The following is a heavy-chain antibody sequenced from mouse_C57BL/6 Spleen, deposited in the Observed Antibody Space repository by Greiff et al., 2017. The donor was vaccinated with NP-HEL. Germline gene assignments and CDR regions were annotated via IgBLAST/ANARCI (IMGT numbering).Heavy chain of an antibody. Sequence: EVHLVESGGGLVQPGGSMKLSCAASGFTFSDAWMDWVRQSPEKGLEWVAEIRNKANNHATYYAESVKGRFTISRDDSKSSVYLQMNSLRAEDTGIYYCTREGYYSAWFAYWGQGTLVTVSA. CDR2: IRNKANNHAT. V-gene: IGHV6-6*01. CDR1: GFTFSDAW. CDR3: TREGYYSAWFAY. J-gene: IGHJ3*01. D-gene: IGHD2-3*01.